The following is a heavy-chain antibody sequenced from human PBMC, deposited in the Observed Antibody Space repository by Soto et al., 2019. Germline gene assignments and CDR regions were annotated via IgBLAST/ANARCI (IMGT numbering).Heavy chain of an antibody. CDR2: IKSKTDGGPT. Sequence: GESLKISCAASGFTFSNAWMSWVRKAPGKGLEWVGRIKSKTDGGPTDYAAPVKGRFNISRADSKNTLYLQMNSLKTEDTSVYYCITDVDILTGYYSYYGMDVWGQGTTVTVSS. CDR1: GFTFSNAW. D-gene: IGHD3-9*01. J-gene: IGHJ6*02. V-gene: IGHV3-15*01. CDR3: ITDVDILTGYYSYYGMDV.